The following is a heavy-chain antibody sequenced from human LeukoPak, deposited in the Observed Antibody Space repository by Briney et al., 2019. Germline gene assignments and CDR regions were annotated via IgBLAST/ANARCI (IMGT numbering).Heavy chain of an antibody. CDR2: IYSSGST. CDR1: GDSISSYY. J-gene: IGHJ4*02. V-gene: IGHV4-4*07. CDR3: TRERSVTYYISDY. Sequence: SETLSLTCTASGDSISSYYWSWIRQPAGKGLEWIGRIYSSGSTNYNPSLKSRVTMSVDTSKNQFSLKLSSVTAADTAAYYCTRERSVTYYISDYWGQGTLVTVSS. D-gene: IGHD1-26*01.